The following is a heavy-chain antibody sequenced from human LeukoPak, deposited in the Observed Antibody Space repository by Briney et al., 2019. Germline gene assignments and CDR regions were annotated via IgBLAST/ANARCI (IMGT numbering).Heavy chain of an antibody. CDR2: IIPIFGTA. Sequence: GASVKVSCKASGGTFSSYAISWVRQAPGQGLEWMGGIIPIFGTANYAQKFQGRVTITADESTSTAYMELRSLRSDDTAVYYCARAGGKDDAFDIWGQGTMVTVSS. D-gene: IGHD2-8*02. CDR1: GGTFSSYA. CDR3: ARAGGKDDAFDI. V-gene: IGHV1-69*13. J-gene: IGHJ3*02.